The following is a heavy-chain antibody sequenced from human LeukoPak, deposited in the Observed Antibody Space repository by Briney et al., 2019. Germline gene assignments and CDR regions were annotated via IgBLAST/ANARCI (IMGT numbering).Heavy chain of an antibody. D-gene: IGHD4-17*01. CDR2: IYPGDSDT. V-gene: IGHV5-51*01. Sequence: GESLKISCKGSGYRFTSYWIGWVRQMPGKGLEWMGIIYPGDSDTRYSPSFQGQVTISADKSISTAYLQWSSLKASDTAMYYCARDTKYGDYTTRRGFDYWGQGTLVTVSS. CDR1: GYRFTSYW. J-gene: IGHJ4*02. CDR3: ARDTKYGDYTTRRGFDY.